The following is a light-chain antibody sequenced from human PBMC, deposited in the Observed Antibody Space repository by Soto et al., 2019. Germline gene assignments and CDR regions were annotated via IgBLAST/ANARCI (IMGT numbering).Light chain of an antibody. CDR3: QQSYVTPWT. J-gene: IGKJ1*01. Sequence: DIQMTQSPSSLSASVGDRVTITCRASQSISSYLYWYQQKPGKAPKLMVFAAYSLQSGVPSRFSGSGSGTDFTLTISSLQPEDFATYYCQQSYVTPWTFGQGTKVEIK. CDR2: AAY. V-gene: IGKV1-39*01. CDR1: QSISSY.